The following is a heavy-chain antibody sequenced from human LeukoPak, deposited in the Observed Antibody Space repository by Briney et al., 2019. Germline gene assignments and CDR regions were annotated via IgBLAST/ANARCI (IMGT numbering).Heavy chain of an antibody. CDR3: ARSHGSGSYYNLNDY. CDR2: IYYSGST. Sequence: SETLSLTCTVSGGSISSSSYYWGWIRQPPGKGLEWIGSIYYSGSTYYNPSLRSRVTISVDMSKNQFSLKLNSVTAADTAVYYCARSHGSGSYYNLNDYWGQGTLVTVSS. D-gene: IGHD3-10*01. J-gene: IGHJ4*02. CDR1: GGSISSSSYY. V-gene: IGHV4-39*07.